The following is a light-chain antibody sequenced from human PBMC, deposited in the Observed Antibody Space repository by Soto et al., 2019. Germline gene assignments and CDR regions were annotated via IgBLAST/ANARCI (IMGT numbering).Light chain of an antibody. J-gene: IGLJ1*01. CDR2: DVS. CDR3: CSYAGSSYV. Sequence: QSALTQPGSVSGSPGQSVTISCTGTSSDVGGYNYVSWYQQHPGKAPKLMIYDVSKRPSGVPDRFSGSKSGNTASLTISGLQAEDEADYYCCSYAGSSYVFGTGTRSQS. V-gene: IGLV2-11*01. CDR1: SSDVGGYNY.